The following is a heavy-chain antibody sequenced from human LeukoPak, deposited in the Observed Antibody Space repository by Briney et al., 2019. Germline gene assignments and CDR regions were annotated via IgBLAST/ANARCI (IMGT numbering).Heavy chain of an antibody. D-gene: IGHD2-15*01. V-gene: IGHV3-7*01. CDR1: GFTFSNYW. Sequence: GGSLRLSCAASGFTFSNYWMTWIRQAPGKGLEWVANIKQDGIEKYYVDSVEGRFTVSRDNTKNSLFLQMHSLRDEDTAVYYCARVVWDCSGGSCYSEATRQGDWYFDLWGRGTLVTASS. CDR2: IKQDGIEK. J-gene: IGHJ2*01. CDR3: ARVVWDCSGGSCYSEATRQGDWYFDL.